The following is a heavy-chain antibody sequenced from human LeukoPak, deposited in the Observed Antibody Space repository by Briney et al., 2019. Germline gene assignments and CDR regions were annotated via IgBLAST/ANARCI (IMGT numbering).Heavy chain of an antibody. V-gene: IGHV3-23*01. CDR3: AKDRSGSYLFDY. CDR1: GFTFSSYA. D-gene: IGHD1-26*01. CDR2: ISGSGGST. Sequence: GGSLRLSCAASGFTFSSYAMSWVRQAPGKGLGWVSAISGSGGSTYYADSVKGRFTISRDNSKNTLYLQMNSLRAEDTAVYYCAKDRSGSYLFDYWGQGTLVTVSS. J-gene: IGHJ4*01.